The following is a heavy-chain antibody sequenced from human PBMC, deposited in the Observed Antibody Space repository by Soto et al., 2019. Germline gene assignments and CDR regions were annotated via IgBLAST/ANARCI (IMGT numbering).Heavy chain of an antibody. V-gene: IGHV3-33*01. CDR2: IWYDGSKK. J-gene: IGHJ6*02. D-gene: IGHD3-3*01. CDR1: GFTFSSFG. Sequence: QVQVVESGGGVVQPGMSLRLSCAASGFTFSSFGMHWVRQAPGKALEWVSLIWYDGSKKSYGDSVKGRFTISRDNSRGTVYAQMNSLRADATAVYYCGRDASYNILWSAYYISRNGMDVWGQATTVTVSS. CDR3: GRDASYNILWSAYYISRNGMDV.